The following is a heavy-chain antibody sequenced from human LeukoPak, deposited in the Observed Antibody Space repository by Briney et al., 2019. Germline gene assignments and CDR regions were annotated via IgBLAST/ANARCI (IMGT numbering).Heavy chain of an antibody. CDR2: IWYDGSNK. D-gene: IGHD2-2*01. Sequence: PGTSLRLSCAASGFTFSSYGMHWVRQAPGKGLEWVAVIWYDGSNKYYADSVKGRFTISRDNSKNTLYLQMNSLRAEDTAVYYCARSGYCSSTSCRYYYYGMDVWGQGTTVTVSS. V-gene: IGHV3-33*01. J-gene: IGHJ6*02. CDR3: ARSGYCSSTSCRYYYYGMDV. CDR1: GFTFSSYG.